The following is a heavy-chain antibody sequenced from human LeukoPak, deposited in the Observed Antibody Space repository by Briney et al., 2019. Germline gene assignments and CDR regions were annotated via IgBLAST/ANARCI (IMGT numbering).Heavy chain of an antibody. CDR3: AKDNRRHYTSGPNPDSLH. D-gene: IGHD6-19*01. Sequence: GGSLRLSCAASGFTFSNYAMSWVRQAPGKGLEWVSGISWNSGSIDYADSVKGRFTISRDNAKNSLYLQMNSLRVEDTAFYYCAKDNRRHYTSGPNPDSLHWGQGALVTVSS. CDR2: ISWNSGSI. V-gene: IGHV3-9*01. J-gene: IGHJ4*02. CDR1: GFTFSNYA.